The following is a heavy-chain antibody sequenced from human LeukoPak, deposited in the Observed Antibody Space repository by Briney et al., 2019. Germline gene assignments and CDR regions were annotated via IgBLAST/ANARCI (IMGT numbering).Heavy chain of an antibody. D-gene: IGHD3-10*01. CDR1: GYRFTNYG. J-gene: IGHJ4*02. CDR3: ARDHSIYFYGSGSFADY. V-gene: IGHV1-18*01. CDR2: ISTYNGNT. Sequence: ASVKVSCKASGYRFTNYGISWVRQAPGQGLEWKGWISTYNGNTNYPENLQGRVTLTTDTSTSTVYMELRSLRSDDTAVYYCARDHSIYFYGSGSFADYWGQGTLVTVSS.